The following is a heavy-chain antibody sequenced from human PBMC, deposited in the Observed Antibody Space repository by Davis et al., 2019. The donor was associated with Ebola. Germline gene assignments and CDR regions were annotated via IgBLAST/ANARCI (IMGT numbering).Heavy chain of an antibody. D-gene: IGHD3-9*01. CDR1: GFTFSSFG. V-gene: IGHV3-33*01. CDR2: IWYDGSNE. Sequence: GESLKISCAASGFTFSSFGMHWVRQAPGKGLVWLALIWYDGSNEYYADSVKGRFTISRDNSKSTLFLQMNSPRAEDTAVYYCAAINYDIFTGYYQDYWGQGTQVTVSS. CDR3: AAINYDIFTGYYQDY. J-gene: IGHJ4*02.